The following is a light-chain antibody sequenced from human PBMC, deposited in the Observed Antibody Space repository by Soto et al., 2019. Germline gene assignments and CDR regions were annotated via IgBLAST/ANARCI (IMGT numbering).Light chain of an antibody. J-gene: IGKJ2*01. Sequence: DIQMTQSPSTVSASVGDRVTITCRASQSISIWLAWYQQKPGKAPKLLIYKASSLESGVPSRFSGSRSGTEFTLTISSLQPDDSATYYCQQYNTYLNTFGQGTKLEIK. V-gene: IGKV1-5*03. CDR2: KAS. CDR1: QSISIW. CDR3: QQYNTYLNT.